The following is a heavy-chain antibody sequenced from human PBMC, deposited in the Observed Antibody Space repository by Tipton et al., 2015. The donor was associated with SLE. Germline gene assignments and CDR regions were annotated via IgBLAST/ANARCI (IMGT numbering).Heavy chain of an antibody. V-gene: IGHV3-23*03. Sequence: SLRLSCAASGFTFNDYAMSWVRQAPGKGLEWVSVIYSGGGTSYADSVMGRFTISRDNSKDTLYLQMHSLRAEDTAVYYCAREGPSWYFYYYMDVWGKGTTVTVSS. CDR3: AREGPSWYFYYYMDV. CDR1: GFTFNDYA. CDR2: IYSGGGT. D-gene: IGHD2-15*01. J-gene: IGHJ6*03.